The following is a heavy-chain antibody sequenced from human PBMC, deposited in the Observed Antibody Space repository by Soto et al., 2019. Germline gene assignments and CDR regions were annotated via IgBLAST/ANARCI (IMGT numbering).Heavy chain of an antibody. CDR3: ARVVTVVKSFHYWYFDL. Sequence: QAQLVQSGAEVKKPGSSVKVSCKASGGTFSSYAISWVRQAPGQGLEWMGGIIPIFGTTNYAQKFQGRVTSTADESKSTAYMELNSLRSEDTAVYYCARVVTVVKSFHYWYFDLWGRGTLVTVSS. J-gene: IGHJ2*01. D-gene: IGHD2-15*01. V-gene: IGHV1-69*12. CDR2: IIPIFGTT. CDR1: GGTFSSYA.